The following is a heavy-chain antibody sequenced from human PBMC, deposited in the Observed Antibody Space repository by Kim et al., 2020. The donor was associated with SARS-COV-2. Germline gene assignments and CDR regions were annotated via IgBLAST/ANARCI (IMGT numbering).Heavy chain of an antibody. V-gene: IGHV4-39*01. CDR3: ARHEGSGNYYSLYYFYG. CDR1: GGSISRGSSY. CDR2: IYYSGSS. D-gene: IGHD3-10*01. J-gene: IGHJ6*01. Sequence: SETLSLTCTVSGGSISRGSSYWGWIRQPPGKGLEWIGHIYYSGSSYYNPSLKSRVTISVDTSKDQFSLKLTSVTAADTAVYYCARHEGSGNYYSLYYFYG.